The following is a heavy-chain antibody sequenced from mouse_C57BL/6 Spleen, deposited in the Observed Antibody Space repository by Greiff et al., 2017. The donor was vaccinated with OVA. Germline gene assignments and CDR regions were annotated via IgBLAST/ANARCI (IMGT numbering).Heavy chain of an antibody. CDR1: GYSITSGYY. CDR2: ISYDGSN. V-gene: IGHV3-6*01. Sequence: VQLKESGPGLVKPSQSLSLTCSVTGYSITSGYYWNWIRQFPGNKLEWMGYISYDGSNNYNPSLKNRISITRDTSKNQFFLKLNSVTTEDTATYYCARDRMRNAMDYWGQGTSVTVSS. CDR3: ARDRMRNAMDY. J-gene: IGHJ4*01.